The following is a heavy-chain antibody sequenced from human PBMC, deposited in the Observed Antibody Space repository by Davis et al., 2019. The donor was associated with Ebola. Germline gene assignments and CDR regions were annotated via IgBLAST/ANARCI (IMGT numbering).Heavy chain of an antibody. Sequence: ASVKVSCKASGYTFSNYGITWVRQAPGQGLEWMGWINPHNGNTNYAQNVQGRVIMTTDTATTTAYMEVGGLRSDDTAVYYCARAQFPTTSDHWGQGTLVTVSS. J-gene: IGHJ4*02. CDR3: ARAQFPTTSDH. CDR1: GYTFSNYG. CDR2: INPHNGNT. D-gene: IGHD1-1*01. V-gene: IGHV1-18*04.